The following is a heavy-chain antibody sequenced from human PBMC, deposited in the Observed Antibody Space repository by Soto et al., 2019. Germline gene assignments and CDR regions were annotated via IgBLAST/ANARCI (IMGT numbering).Heavy chain of an antibody. J-gene: IGHJ4*02. CDR3: TRGPWDGSSGWYGGFYY. V-gene: IGHV3-74*01. D-gene: IGHD6-19*01. CDR2: INSDGSSI. Sequence: EVQLVESGGGGVQPGWSLRLSCVAPGFTFSRYWSHWVRQAPGKGLVWVSRINSDGSSINYADSVKGRFTISRDNAKNTLYLQMSSLRAEDTAVYYCTRGPWDGSSGWYGGFYYWGQGTLVTVSS. CDR1: GFTFSRYW.